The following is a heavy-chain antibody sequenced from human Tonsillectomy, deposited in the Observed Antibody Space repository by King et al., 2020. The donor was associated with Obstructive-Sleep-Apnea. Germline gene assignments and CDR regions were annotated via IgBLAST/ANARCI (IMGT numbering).Heavy chain of an antibody. CDR2: ISINGSTI. CDR3: ARDDDSGYFQH. D-gene: IGHD1-26*01. V-gene: IGHV3-11*01. Sequence: VQLVEAGGGLVKPGGSLRFSCAASGFIFSDYYMSWIRQAPGRGLEWVSYISINGSTIYYADSVKGRFNLSRDNAKNSLYLQMNSLRAEDTAVYYCARDDDSGYFQHWGQGTLVTVSS. J-gene: IGHJ1*01. CDR1: GFIFSDYY.